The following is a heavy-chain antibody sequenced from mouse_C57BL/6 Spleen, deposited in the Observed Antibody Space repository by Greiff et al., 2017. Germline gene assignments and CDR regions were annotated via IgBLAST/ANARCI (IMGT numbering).Heavy chain of an antibody. V-gene: IGHV1-52*01. CDR3: AREGTVVATGAMDY. J-gene: IGHJ4*01. D-gene: IGHD1-1*01. CDR2: IDPSDSET. Sequence: VQLQQPGAELVRPGSSVKLSCKASGYTFTSYWMHWVKQRPIQGLEWIGNIDPSDSETHYNQKFKDKATLTVDKSSSTAYMQLSSLTSEDSAVYYCAREGTVVATGAMDYWGQGTSVTVSS. CDR1: GYTFTSYW.